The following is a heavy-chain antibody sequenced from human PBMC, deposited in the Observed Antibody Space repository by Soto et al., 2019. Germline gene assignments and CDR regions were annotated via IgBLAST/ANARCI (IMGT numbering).Heavy chain of an antibody. J-gene: IGHJ4*02. CDR1: GFTFSNAW. CDR3: TTDEGKSSSWYLPFDY. Sequence: GGSLRLSCAASGFTFSNAWMSWVRQAPGKGLEWVGRIKSKTDGGTTDYAAPVKGRFTISRDDSKNTLYLQMNSLKTEDTAVYYCTTDEGKSSSWYLPFDYWGQGTLVTVS. V-gene: IGHV3-15*01. D-gene: IGHD6-13*01. CDR2: IKSKTDGGTT.